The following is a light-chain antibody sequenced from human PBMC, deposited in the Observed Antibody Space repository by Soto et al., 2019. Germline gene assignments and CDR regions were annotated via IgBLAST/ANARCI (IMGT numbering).Light chain of an antibody. CDR1: SSDVGGYNY. Sequence: QSALTQPASVSGSPGQSITMSCTGTSSDVGGYNYVSWYQHHPGKAPKLMIYEVSNRPSGVSNRFSGSKSGNTASLTISGLQAEDEADYYCSSYTSRSTLVFGGGTQLTVL. CDR2: EVS. CDR3: SSYTSRSTLV. J-gene: IGLJ3*02. V-gene: IGLV2-14*01.